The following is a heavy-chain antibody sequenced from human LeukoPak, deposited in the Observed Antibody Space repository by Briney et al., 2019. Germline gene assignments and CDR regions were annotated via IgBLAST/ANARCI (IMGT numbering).Heavy chain of an antibody. Sequence: TGGSLRLSCAASGFTFSSYWMSWVRQAPGKGLEWVANIKQDGSEKYYVDSVKGRFTISRDNAKNSLYLQMNSLRAEDTAVYYCAREITMVPGATGDWFDPWGQGTLVTVSS. CDR2: IKQDGSEK. CDR3: AREITMVPGATGDWFDP. D-gene: IGHD3-10*01. J-gene: IGHJ5*02. CDR1: GFTFSSYW. V-gene: IGHV3-7*01.